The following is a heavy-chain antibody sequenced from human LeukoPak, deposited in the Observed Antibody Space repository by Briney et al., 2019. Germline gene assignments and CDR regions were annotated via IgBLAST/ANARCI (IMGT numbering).Heavy chain of an antibody. CDR2: IYYSGYT. J-gene: IGHJ3*02. CDR1: GGSISSGGYY. V-gene: IGHV4-61*08. CDR3: ARGHKAFDI. Sequence: PSQTLSLTCTVSGGSISSGGYYWSWIRQPPGKGLEYIGYIYYSGYTNYNPSLKSRVTISVYTSKNQFSLQLSSVTAADTAVYYCARGHKAFDIWGQGTMVTVSS.